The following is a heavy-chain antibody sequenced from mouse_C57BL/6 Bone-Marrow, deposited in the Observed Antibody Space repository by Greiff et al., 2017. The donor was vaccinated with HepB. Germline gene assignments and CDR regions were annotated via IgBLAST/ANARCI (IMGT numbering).Heavy chain of an antibody. Sequence: QVHVKQPGAELVKPGASVKMSCKASGYTFTSYWITWVKQRPGQGLEWIGDIYPGSGSTNYNEKFKSKATLTVDTSSSTAYMQLSSLTSEDSACYYCLLLRFWFAYWGQGTLVTVSA. CDR1: GYTFTSYW. CDR3: LLLRFWFAY. CDR2: IYPGSGST. D-gene: IGHD1-1*01. V-gene: IGHV1-55*01. J-gene: IGHJ3*01.